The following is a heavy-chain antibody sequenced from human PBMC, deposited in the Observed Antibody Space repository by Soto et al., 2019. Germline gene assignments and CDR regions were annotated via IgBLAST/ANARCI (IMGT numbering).Heavy chain of an antibody. CDR1: GGSFSGYY. V-gene: IGHV4-59*08. J-gene: IGHJ6*03. CDR2: IYYSGST. CDR3: ARGPLGELSYYYYYYMDV. Sequence: SETLSLTCAVYGGSFSGYYWSWIRQPPGKGLEWIGYIYYSGSTNYNPSLKSRVTISVDTSKNQFSLELSSVTAADTAVYYCARGPLGELSYYYYYYMDVWGKGTTVTVSS. D-gene: IGHD3-16*02.